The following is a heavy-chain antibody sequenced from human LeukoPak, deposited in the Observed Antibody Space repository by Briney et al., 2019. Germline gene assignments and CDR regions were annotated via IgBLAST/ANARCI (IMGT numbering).Heavy chain of an antibody. Sequence: SETLSLTCTVSGASISDFYWSWIRLPPGKGVEWIGCIYYSGSTNYNPSLKSRVTISKDTSKKWVSLKLTSVTAADTAVYYCARGSNWFDPWGQGILVTVSS. CDR2: IYYSGST. CDR3: ARGSNWFDP. V-gene: IGHV4-59*01. J-gene: IGHJ5*02. D-gene: IGHD6-6*01. CDR1: GASISDFY.